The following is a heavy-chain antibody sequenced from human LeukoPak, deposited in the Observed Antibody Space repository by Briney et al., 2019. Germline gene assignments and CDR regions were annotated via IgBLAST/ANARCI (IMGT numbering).Heavy chain of an antibody. CDR3: ATRVYVPYAFDI. Sequence: PGGSLRLSCAASGFTFSSYSMSWVRQAPGKGLEWVSYISSSSTIYYAASVKGRFTISRDNAKNSLYLQMSSLRAEDTAVYYCATRVYVPYAFDICSQGTMVTVSS. J-gene: IGHJ3*02. CDR1: GFTFSSYS. CDR2: ISSSSTI. D-gene: IGHD3-16*01. V-gene: IGHV3-48*01.